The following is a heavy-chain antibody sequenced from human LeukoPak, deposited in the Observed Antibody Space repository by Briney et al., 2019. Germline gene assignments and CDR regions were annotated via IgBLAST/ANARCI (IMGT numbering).Heavy chain of an antibody. V-gene: IGHV3-66*01. CDR1: GFTVSSNY. J-gene: IGHJ5*02. D-gene: IGHD2-15*01. Sequence: GGSLRLSCAASGFTVSSNYMSWVRQAPGKGLEWVSVIYSGGSTYYADSVKGRFTISRDNSKNTLYLQMNSLRAEDMAVYYCARGNVHSGGSCYLWGQGTLVTVSS. CDR2: IYSGGST. CDR3: ARGNVHSGGSCYL.